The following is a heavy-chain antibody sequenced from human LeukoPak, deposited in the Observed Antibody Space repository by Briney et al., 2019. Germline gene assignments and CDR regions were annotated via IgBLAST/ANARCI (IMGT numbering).Heavy chain of an antibody. D-gene: IGHD1-7*01. CDR2: FYRGDSR. CDR3: AKRRGLEVLYYYYMDV. J-gene: IGHJ6*03. Sequence: GGSLRLSCAASGFSVSSTYMTWVRQAPGKGLEWVSIFYRGDSRHYADSVKGRFTISRDNSKNTLYLQMDSLRAEDTAVYYCAKRRGLEVLYYYYMDVWGKGTTVTVSS. CDR1: GFSVSSTY. V-gene: IGHV3-53*01.